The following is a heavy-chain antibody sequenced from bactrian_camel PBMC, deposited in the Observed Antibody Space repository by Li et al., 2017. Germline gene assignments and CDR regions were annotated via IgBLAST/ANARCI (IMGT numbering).Heavy chain of an antibody. CDR3: AADREGHCLYLHERRN. J-gene: IGHJ4*01. CDR2: ITRDGAT. CDR1: GLPYRSYC. Sequence: QLVESGGGSVQPGGSLRLSCVTSGLPYRSYCMAWLRQGADQEREIVATITRDGATTYVESAKGRFTISKDTAKNILYLQMNGLKPEDTAMYYCAADREGHCLYLHERRNWGQGTQVTVSS. V-gene: IGHV3S53*01. D-gene: IGHD2*01.